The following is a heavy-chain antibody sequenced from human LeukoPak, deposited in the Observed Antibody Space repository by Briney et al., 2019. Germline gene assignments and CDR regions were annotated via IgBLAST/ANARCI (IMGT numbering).Heavy chain of an antibody. D-gene: IGHD3-10*01. CDR1: GYTFTSYY. CDR2: INPSGGST. V-gene: IGHV1-46*01. J-gene: IGHJ4*02. CDR3: ARVRTMVRGVMGNLDY. Sequence: ASVKVSCKASGYTFTSYYMHWVRQAPGQGLEWMGIINPSGGSTSYAQKFQGRVTMTRDTSTSTVYMELSRLRSDDTAVYYCARVRTMVRGVMGNLDYWGQGTLVTVSS.